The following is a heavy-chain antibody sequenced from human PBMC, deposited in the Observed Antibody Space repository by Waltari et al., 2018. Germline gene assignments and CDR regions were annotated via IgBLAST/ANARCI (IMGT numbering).Heavy chain of an antibody. J-gene: IGHJ4*02. CDR2: IYPGDYTT. D-gene: IGHD3-22*01. CDR1: GYNFINYC. CDR3: ASRRYYYDSTSYYWL. Sequence: AEVKKPGESLKISCKASGYNFINYCIGWVRQMPGKGLEWMGIIYPGDYTTLYSPSFQGQVTISADKSITTAYLQWTSLQASDTAIYYCASRRYYYDSTSYYWLWGQGTLISVSP. V-gene: IGHV5-51*01.